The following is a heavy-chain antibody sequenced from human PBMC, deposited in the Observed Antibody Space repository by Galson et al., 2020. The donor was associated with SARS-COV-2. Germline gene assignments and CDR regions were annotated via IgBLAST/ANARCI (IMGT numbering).Heavy chain of an antibody. D-gene: IGHD1-7*01. V-gene: IGHV4-31*03. CDR2: MYYSRGT. Sequence: SETLSLTCTVSGASITSGDYHWTWIRQPPGKGLEWIGYMYYSRGTSYNPSLRSRVTISVDTSKNQFSLRLTSVTAADMALYYCATSITGTSAIDSWGQGTLVTVSS. CDR3: ATSITGTSAIDS. CDR1: GASITSGDYH. J-gene: IGHJ4*02.